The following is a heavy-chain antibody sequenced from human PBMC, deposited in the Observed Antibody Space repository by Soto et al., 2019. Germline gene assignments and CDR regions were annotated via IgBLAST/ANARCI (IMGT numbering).Heavy chain of an antibody. CDR1: GFTFSSYG. CDR2: ISYDGSNK. J-gene: IGHJ4*02. D-gene: IGHD5-12*01. V-gene: IGHV3-30*18. Sequence: QVQLVESGGGVVQPGRSLRLSCAASGFTFSSYGMHWVRQAPGKGLEWVAVISYDGSNKYYADSVKGRFTISRDNSKNTLCLQMNSLRAEDTAVYYCAKSDGYNYFDYWGQGTLVTVSS. CDR3: AKSDGYNYFDY.